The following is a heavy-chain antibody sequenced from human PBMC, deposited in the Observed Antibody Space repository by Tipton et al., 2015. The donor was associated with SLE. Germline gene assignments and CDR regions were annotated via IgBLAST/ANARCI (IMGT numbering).Heavy chain of an antibody. D-gene: IGHD6-19*01. CDR1: GFTFHNYW. CDR3: ARAPTISVAGTTDPFGMDV. V-gene: IGHV3-74*01. J-gene: IGHJ6*02. Sequence: SLRLSCAASGFTFHNYWMHWVRQAPGKGLVWVSRLSTDGSVTTYADSVKGRLTISRDNAKNTLYLQMRRLRVEDTGIYYCARAPTISVAGTTDPFGMDVWGPGTRVTVSS. CDR2: LSTDGSVT.